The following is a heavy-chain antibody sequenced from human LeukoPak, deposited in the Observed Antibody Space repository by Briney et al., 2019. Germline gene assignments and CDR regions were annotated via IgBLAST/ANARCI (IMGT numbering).Heavy chain of an antibody. D-gene: IGHD6-13*01. Sequence: PAETLSLTCAVSGYSISSGYDWDWIRQPPAKGLEWIGTIYHSGTTYYNPSLKSRVTISVDTSKNQFSLKLSSVTAADTAVYYCARMYSSSWYLNYWGQGTLVTVSS. V-gene: IGHV4-38-2*01. CDR3: ARMYSSSWYLNY. J-gene: IGHJ4*02. CDR2: IYHSGTT. CDR1: GYSISSGYD.